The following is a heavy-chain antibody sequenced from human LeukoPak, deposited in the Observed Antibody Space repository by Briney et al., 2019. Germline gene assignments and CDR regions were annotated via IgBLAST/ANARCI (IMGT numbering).Heavy chain of an antibody. D-gene: IGHD3-10*01. CDR1: GFTFSSYA. CDR2: IRYDGSNK. CDR3: AKEDYYGSGSSPTPYYFDY. J-gene: IGHJ4*02. V-gene: IGHV3-30*02. Sequence: GGSLRLSCAASGFTFSSYAMHWVRQAPGKGLEWVAFIRYDGSNKYYADSVKGRFTISRDNSKNTLYLQMNSLRAEDTAVYYCAKEDYYGSGSSPTPYYFDYWGQGTLVTVSS.